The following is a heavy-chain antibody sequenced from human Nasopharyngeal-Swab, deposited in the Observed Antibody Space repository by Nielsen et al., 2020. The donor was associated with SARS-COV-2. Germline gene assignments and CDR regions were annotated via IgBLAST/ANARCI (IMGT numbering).Heavy chain of an antibody. Sequence: GESLKISCAASGFTFSSYDMHWVRQATGKGLEWVPAIGTAGDTYYPGSVKGRFTISRENAKNSLYLQMNSLRAEDTAVYYCARGGRGSGYYPDYWGQGTLVTVSS. CDR1: GFTFSSYD. CDR2: IGTAGDT. D-gene: IGHD3-22*01. CDR3: ARGGRGSGYYPDY. V-gene: IGHV3-13*01. J-gene: IGHJ4*02.